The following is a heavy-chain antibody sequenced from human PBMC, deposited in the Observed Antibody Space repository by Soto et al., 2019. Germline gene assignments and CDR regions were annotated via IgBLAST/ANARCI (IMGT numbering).Heavy chain of an antibody. Sequence: GXSVKDSFKASCYTFTSYGISWVRQAPVQGLEWMGWISAYNGNTNYAQKLQGRVTMTTDTSTSTAYMEPRSLRSDDTAVYYCARDRKAMIVVAPDAFDIWGQGTMVTV. CDR2: ISAYNGNT. J-gene: IGHJ3*02. CDR3: ARDRKAMIVVAPDAFDI. V-gene: IGHV1-18*01. D-gene: IGHD3-22*01. CDR1: CYTFTSYG.